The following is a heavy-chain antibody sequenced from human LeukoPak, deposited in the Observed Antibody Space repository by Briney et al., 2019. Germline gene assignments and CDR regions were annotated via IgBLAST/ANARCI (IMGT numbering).Heavy chain of an antibody. J-gene: IGHJ4*02. CDR1: GFTFSSYA. CDR3: ARAPGYCSGGSCYDY. Sequence: GGSLRLSCAVSGFTFSSYAMSWVRQAPGKGLEWVSAISGSGGSTYYADSVKGRFSISRDNSKNTVYLQMKSLRADDTALYYCARAPGYCSGGSCYDYWGQGTLVTVSS. V-gene: IGHV3-23*01. D-gene: IGHD2-15*01. CDR2: ISGSGGST.